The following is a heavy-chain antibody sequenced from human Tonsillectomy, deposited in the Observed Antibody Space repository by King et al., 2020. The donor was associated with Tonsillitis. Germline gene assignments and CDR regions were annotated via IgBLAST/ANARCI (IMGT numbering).Heavy chain of an antibody. J-gene: IGHJ4*02. CDR3: ARVQEPDYYGSGSSFDY. V-gene: IGHV6-1*01. D-gene: IGHD3-10*01. Sequence: VQLQQSGPGLVKPSQTLSLTCAISGDSVSSNSAAWNWIRQSPSRSLEWLGRTYYRSKWYNDYAVSVKSRITINTDTSKNQFSLQLNSVTPEDTAVYYCARVQEPDYYGSGSSFDYWGQGTLVTVSS. CDR2: TYYRSKWYN. CDR1: GDSVSSNSAA.